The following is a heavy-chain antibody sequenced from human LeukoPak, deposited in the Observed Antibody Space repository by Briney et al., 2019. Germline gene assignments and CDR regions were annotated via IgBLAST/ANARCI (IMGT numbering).Heavy chain of an antibody. CDR2: ISYDGSNK. Sequence: SGGSLRLSCAASGFTFSSYGMHWVRQAPGKGLEWVAVISYDGSNKYYADSVKGRFTISRDNSENTLYLQMNSLRAEDTAVYYCAKDLTLYSSSSGMDVWGQGTTVTVSS. CDR3: AKDLTLYSSSSGMDV. J-gene: IGHJ6*02. D-gene: IGHD6-13*01. V-gene: IGHV3-30*18. CDR1: GFTFSSYG.